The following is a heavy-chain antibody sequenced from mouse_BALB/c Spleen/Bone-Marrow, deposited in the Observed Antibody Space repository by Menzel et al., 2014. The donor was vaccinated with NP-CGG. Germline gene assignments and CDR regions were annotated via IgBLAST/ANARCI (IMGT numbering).Heavy chain of an antibody. V-gene: IGHV2-9*02. CDR3: ARVTSSAVGAMDY. J-gene: IGHJ4*01. CDR1: GFSLTNYG. Sequence: VMLVESGPGLVAPSQSLSITCTVSGFSLTNYGVHWVRQPPGKGLEWLGVIWAGGSTNYNSALMSRLSISKDNSKSQVFLKTSSLQTDDTAMYYCARVTSSAVGAMDYWGQGTSVTVSS. CDR2: IWAGGST. D-gene: IGHD3-2*02.